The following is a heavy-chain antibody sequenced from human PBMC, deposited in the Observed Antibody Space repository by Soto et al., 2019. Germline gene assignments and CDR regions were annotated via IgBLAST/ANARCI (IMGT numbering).Heavy chain of an antibody. Sequence: GGSLRLSCAASGFTFSSYWMSWVRQAPGKGLEWVANIKQDGSEKYYVDSVKGRFTISRDNAKNTLYLQMNSLRAEDTAVYYCASRSSAWYFDYWGQGTLVTVSS. CDR2: IKQDGSEK. V-gene: IGHV3-7*05. CDR3: ASRSSAWYFDY. J-gene: IGHJ4*02. CDR1: GFTFSSYW. D-gene: IGHD6-19*01.